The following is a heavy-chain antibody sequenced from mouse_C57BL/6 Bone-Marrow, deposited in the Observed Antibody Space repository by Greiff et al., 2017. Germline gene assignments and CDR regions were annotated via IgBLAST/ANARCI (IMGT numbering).Heavy chain of an antibody. J-gene: IGHJ2*01. V-gene: IGHV14-4*01. CDR2: IDPENGDT. Sequence: EVQLQQSGAELVRPGASVKLSCTASGFNIKDDYMHWVKQRPEQGLEWIGWIDPENGDTEYASKFQGKATITADTSSNTAYLQLSSLTSEDTAVYYCTTSTLGYSNYVFDYWGQGTTLTVSS. CDR1: GFNIKDDY. CDR3: TTSTLGYSNYVFDY. D-gene: IGHD2-5*01.